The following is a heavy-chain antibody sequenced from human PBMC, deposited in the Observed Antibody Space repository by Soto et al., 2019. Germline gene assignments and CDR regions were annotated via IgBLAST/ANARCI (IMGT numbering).Heavy chain of an antibody. CDR2: INPHGGST. V-gene: IGHV1-46*01. Sequence: ASVKVSCKXPRDTFTSYYINWVRQAPGQGLEWMGVINPHGGSTAYAQKFKGRVTLTRDTSASTVYMEVSSLTSEDTAMYYCARSSGGNFGIIIEGANWIAPWGQGTLVTVSS. CDR3: ARSSGGNFGIIIEGANWIAP. CDR1: RDTFTSYY. J-gene: IGHJ5*02. D-gene: IGHD1-26*01.